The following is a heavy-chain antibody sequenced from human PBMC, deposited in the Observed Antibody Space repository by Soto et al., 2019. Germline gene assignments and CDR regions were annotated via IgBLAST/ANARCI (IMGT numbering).Heavy chain of an antibody. D-gene: IGHD6-13*01. V-gene: IGHV1-18*01. CDR2: ISTYNGKT. Sequence: QVKLVQSGAEVKKAGASVKVSCKASGYTFLSYGIAWVRQAPGQGLEWMGWISTYNGKTNYAQKFQDRVTMTTDTSTSTAYRDVRSLRSDDTALYYCAIAGYATSWVGILRTGFHGVEIDFWGHGTLVTVSS. CDR3: AIAGYATSWVGILRTGFHGVEIDF. CDR1: GYTFLSYG. J-gene: IGHJ4*01.